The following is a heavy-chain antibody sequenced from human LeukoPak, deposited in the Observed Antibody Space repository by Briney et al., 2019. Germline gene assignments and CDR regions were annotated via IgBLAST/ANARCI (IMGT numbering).Heavy chain of an antibody. CDR2: MNPNSGNT. V-gene: IGHV1-8*01. CDR3: AKVANSRGNWFDP. CDR1: GYTFTSYD. D-gene: IGHD6-13*01. J-gene: IGHJ5*02. Sequence: ASVKVSCKASGYTFTSYDVNWVRQATGQGLEWMGWMNPNSGNTAYAQKFQGRITMTRNTSISTAYMELNSLRSEDTAVYYCAKVANSRGNWFDPWGQGTLVTVSS.